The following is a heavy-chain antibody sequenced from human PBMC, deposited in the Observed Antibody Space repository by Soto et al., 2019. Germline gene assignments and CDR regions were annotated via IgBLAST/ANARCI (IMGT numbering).Heavy chain of an antibody. D-gene: IGHD6-6*01. CDR3: ATLSSSPQDV. J-gene: IGHJ6*02. CDR2: ISFDGKNE. V-gene: IGHV3-30*04. CDR1: GFTFSAYS. Sequence: QVQLVESGGGVVQPGRSLRLSCAASGFTFSAYSMHWVRQAPGKGLEWVAMISFDGKNEYYADSVKGRFTISRDNSRNTLYLQLNSLSGEDTAVFYCATLSSSPQDVWGQGTTVTVSS.